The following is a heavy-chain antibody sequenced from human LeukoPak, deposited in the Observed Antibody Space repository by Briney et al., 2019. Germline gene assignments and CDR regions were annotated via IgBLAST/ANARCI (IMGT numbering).Heavy chain of an antibody. CDR3: AKDRPQWQQLGNYFDY. Sequence: GGSLRLSCAASGFTFSSYGMHWVRQAPGKGLEWVAFIRYDGSNKYYADSVKGRFTISRDNSKNTLYLQMNSLRAEDTAVYYCAKDRPQWQQLGNYFDYWGQGTLVTVSS. D-gene: IGHD6-13*01. CDR1: GFTFSSYG. V-gene: IGHV3-30*02. J-gene: IGHJ4*02. CDR2: IRYDGSNK.